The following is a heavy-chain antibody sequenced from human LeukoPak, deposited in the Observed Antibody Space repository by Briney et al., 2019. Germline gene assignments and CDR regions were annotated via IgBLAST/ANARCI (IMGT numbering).Heavy chain of an antibody. D-gene: IGHD4-11*01. CDR2: INEDGSEK. V-gene: IGHV3-7*01. CDR1: GFTFTTYW. Sequence: GGSLRLSCSASGFTFTTYWMTWVRQAPGKGLQWVANINEDGSEKDYLNSVKGRFTISRDNVKNSLYLQMNSLTADDTAVYYCATYRSSSLTKQDYWGQGTLVTVSS. CDR3: ATYRSSSLTKQDY. J-gene: IGHJ4*02.